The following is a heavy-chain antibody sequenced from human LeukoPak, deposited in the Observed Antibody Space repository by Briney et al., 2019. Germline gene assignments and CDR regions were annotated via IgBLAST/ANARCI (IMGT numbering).Heavy chain of an antibody. CDR3: VRGLLVTVGVDQ. D-gene: IGHD2-21*02. CDR1: GFGFFNYG. V-gene: IGHV3-7*01. Sequence: PGGSLRLSCAASGFGFFNYGMNWVRQAPGKGLEWVANIKEDGSEKYYVDSVKGRFSISRDNAKNSLFLQMNSLRADDTAVYYCVRGLLVTVGVDQWGQGTLVTVSS. CDR2: IKEDGSEK. J-gene: IGHJ4*02.